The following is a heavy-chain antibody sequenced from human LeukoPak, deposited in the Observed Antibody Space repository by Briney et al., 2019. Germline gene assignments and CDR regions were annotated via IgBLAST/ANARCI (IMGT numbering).Heavy chain of an antibody. CDR2: ISGSSRST. Sequence: PGGSLRLSCAASGFTFSSYAMSWVRQAPGKGLEWVSTISGSSRSTYYADSVKGRFAISRDNSKNTLYLQMNSQRAEDTAVYFCAKGIYDMDVWGQGTTVTVSS. CDR1: GFTFSSYA. CDR3: AKGIYDMDV. V-gene: IGHV3-23*01. J-gene: IGHJ6*02.